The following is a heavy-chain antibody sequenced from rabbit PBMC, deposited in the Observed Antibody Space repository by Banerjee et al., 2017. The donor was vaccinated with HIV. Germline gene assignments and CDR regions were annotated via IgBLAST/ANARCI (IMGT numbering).Heavy chain of an antibody. V-gene: IGHV1S43*01. Sequence: QEQLEESGGDLVKPEGSLTLTCTASGFSFSNKYVMCWVRQAPGKGLEWIACIYSSNGDKWYASWVNGRFTISRSTSLNTVDLKMTSLTVADTATYFCARDLAGVIGWNFNLWGQGTLVTVS. D-gene: IGHD4-1*01. CDR1: GFSFSNKYV. CDR2: IYSSNGDK. J-gene: IGHJ4*01. CDR3: ARDLAGVIGWNFNL.